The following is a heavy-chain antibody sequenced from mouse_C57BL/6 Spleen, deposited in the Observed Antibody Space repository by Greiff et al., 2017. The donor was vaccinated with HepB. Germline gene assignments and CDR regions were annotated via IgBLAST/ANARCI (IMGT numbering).Heavy chain of an antibody. Sequence: EVQLQESGPELVKPGASVKISCKASGYSFTDYNMNWVKQSNGKSLEWIGVINPNYGTTSYNQKFKGKATLTVDQSSSTAYMQLNSLTSEDSAVYYCARESIYYDYDGYYAMDYWGQGTSVTVSS. CDR2: INPNYGTT. D-gene: IGHD2-4*01. CDR3: ARESIYYDYDGYYAMDY. J-gene: IGHJ4*01. CDR1: GYSFTDYN. V-gene: IGHV1-39*01.